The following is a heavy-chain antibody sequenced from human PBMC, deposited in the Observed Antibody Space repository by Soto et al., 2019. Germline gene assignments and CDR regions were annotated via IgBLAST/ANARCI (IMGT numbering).Heavy chain of an antibody. CDR1: GFTVSSNY. J-gene: IGHJ6*03. D-gene: IGHD3-3*01. CDR3: ARAPTIFGVVKDYYYYYMDV. Sequence: GSLRLSCAASGFTVSSNYMSWVRQAPGKGLEWVSVIYSGGSTYYADSVKGRFTISRDNSKNTLYLQMNSLRAEDTAVYYCARAPTIFGVVKDYYYYYMDVWGKGTTVTVSS. V-gene: IGHV3-66*01. CDR2: IYSGGST.